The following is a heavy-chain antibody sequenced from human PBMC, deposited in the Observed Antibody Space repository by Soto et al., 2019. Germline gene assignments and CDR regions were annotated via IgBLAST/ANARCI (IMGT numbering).Heavy chain of an antibody. J-gene: IGHJ6*02. D-gene: IGHD4-17*01. V-gene: IGHV1-69*12. CDR3: ARAPSTTVYYYYYYGMDV. CDR2: IIPIFGTA. Sequence: QVQLVQSGAEVKKPGSSVKVSCKASGGTFSSYAISWVRQAPGQGLEWMGGIIPIFGTANYAQKFQGRVTITADXXTXTXXMELSSLRSEDTAVYYCARAPSTTVYYYYYYGMDVWGQGTTVTVSS. CDR1: GGTFSSYA.